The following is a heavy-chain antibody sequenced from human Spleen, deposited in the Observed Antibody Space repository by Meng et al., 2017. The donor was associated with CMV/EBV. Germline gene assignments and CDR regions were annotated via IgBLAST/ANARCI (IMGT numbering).Heavy chain of an antibody. CDR2: INPNSGGT. CDR1: YTLTGYY. Sequence: YTLTGYYMHWVRQAPGQGLEWMGWINPNSGGTNYAQKFQGRVTMTRDTSISTAFMELSRLRSDDTAVYYCATCGGDCYSGLNWFDPWGQGTLVTVSS. V-gene: IGHV1-2*02. D-gene: IGHD2-21*01. J-gene: IGHJ5*02. CDR3: ATCGGDCYSGLNWFDP.